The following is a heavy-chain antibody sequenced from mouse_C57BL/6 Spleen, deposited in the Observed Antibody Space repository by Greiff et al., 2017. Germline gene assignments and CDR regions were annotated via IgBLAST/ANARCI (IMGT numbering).Heavy chain of an antibody. CDR3: ARRGGAQASYYFDY. J-gene: IGHJ2*01. V-gene: IGHV5-6*02. CDR1: GFTFSSYG. D-gene: IGHD3-2*02. Sequence: EVKLVESGGDLVKPGGSLKLSCAASGFTFSSYGMSWVRQTPDKRLEWVATISSGGSYTYYPDSVKGRFTISRDNAKNTLYLQMRSLKSEDTAMYYCARRGGAQASYYFDYWGQGTTLTVSS. CDR2: ISSGGSYT.